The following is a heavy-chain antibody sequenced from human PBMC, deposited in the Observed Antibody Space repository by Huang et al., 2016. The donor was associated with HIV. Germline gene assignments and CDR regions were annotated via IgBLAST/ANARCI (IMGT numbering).Heavy chain of an antibody. J-gene: IGHJ4*02. CDR3: VKGDIVGTANFFDY. D-gene: IGHD1-26*01. CDR2: MSWNSANI. V-gene: IGHV3-9*01. CDR1: GFRFANSA. Sequence: EVQLVESGGNLIQTGGSLRLACAASGFRFANSAMYWVRQAPGKGRELVSSMSWNSANIAYGDSFKGRFTISRDNARNSLYLQMNSLRPDDTALYYCVKGDIVGTANFFDYWGQGTQVSVSS.